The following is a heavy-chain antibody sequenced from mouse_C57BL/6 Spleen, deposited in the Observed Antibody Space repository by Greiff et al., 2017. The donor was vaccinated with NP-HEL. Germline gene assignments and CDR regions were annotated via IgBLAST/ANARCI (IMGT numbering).Heavy chain of an antibody. CDR3: ARSPITTVVAPFDY. CDR2: INPNYGTT. J-gene: IGHJ2*01. Sequence: EVKLMESGPELVKPGASVKISCKASGYSFTDYNMNWVKQSNGKSLEWIGVINPNYGTTSYNQKFKGKATLTVDQSSSTAYMQLNSLTSEDSAVYYCARSPITTVVAPFDYWGQGTTLTVSS. CDR1: GYSFTDYN. V-gene: IGHV1-39*01. D-gene: IGHD1-1*01.